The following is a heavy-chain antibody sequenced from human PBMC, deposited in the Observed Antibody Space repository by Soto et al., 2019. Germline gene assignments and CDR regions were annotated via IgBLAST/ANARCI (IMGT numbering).Heavy chain of an antibody. Sequence: ASVKVSCKASGYTFTSYDINWVRQATGQGLEWKGWMNPNSGNTGYAQKFQGRVTMTRNTSISTAYMELSSLRSEDTAVYYCARGRLEWLLSGYMDVWGKGTTVTVSS. J-gene: IGHJ6*03. CDR3: ARGRLEWLLSGYMDV. V-gene: IGHV1-8*01. D-gene: IGHD3-3*01. CDR1: GYTFTSYD. CDR2: MNPNSGNT.